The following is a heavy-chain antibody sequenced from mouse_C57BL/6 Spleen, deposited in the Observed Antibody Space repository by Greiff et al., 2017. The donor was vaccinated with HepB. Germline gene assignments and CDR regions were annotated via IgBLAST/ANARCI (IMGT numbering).Heavy chain of an antibody. CDR1: GYTFTSYG. J-gene: IGHJ1*03. V-gene: IGHV1-81*01. CDR2: IYPRSGNT. D-gene: IGHD2-5*01. CDR3: ARGAYYSNYEGYFDV. Sequence: VQGVESGAELARPGASVKLSCKASGYTFTSYGISWVKQRTGQGLEWIGEIYPRSGNTYYNEKFKGKATLTADKSSSTAYMELRSLTSEDSAVYFCARGAYYSNYEGYFDVWGTGTTVTVSS.